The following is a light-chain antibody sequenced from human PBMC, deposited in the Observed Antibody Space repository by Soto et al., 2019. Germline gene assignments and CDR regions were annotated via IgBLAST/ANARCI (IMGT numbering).Light chain of an antibody. CDR3: CSYAGRSTWDVV. V-gene: IGLV2-23*01. CDR2: EGF. Sequence: QSVLTQPASVSGSPAQSITISCTGSSSDVGGSGLVSWYQFHPGKAPKLLIFEGFKRPSGVSNRFSGSKSGSTASLTISGLQTDDEADYYCCSYAGRSTWDVVFGGGTQLTVL. CDR1: SSDVGGSGL. J-gene: IGLJ2*01.